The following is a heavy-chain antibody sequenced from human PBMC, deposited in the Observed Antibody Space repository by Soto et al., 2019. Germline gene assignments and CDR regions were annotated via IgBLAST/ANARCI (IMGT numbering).Heavy chain of an antibody. CDR2: IYYSGST. Sequence: SETLSLTCTVSGGSISSGGYYWSWIRQHPGKGLEWIGYIYYSGSTYYNPSLKSRVTISVDTSKNQFSLKLSSVTAADTAVYYCARVDTAMVSGPDYWGQGTLVTVSS. J-gene: IGHJ4*02. CDR1: GGSISSGGYY. CDR3: ARVDTAMVSGPDY. D-gene: IGHD5-18*01. V-gene: IGHV4-30-4*08.